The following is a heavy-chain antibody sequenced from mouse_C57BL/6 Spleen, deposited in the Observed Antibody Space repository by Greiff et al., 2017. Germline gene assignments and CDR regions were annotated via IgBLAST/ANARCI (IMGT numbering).Heavy chain of an antibody. V-gene: IGHV5-9-1*02. CDR2: ISSGGDYI. Sequence: EVKVEESGEGLVKPGGSLKLSCAASGFTFSSYAMSWVRQTPEKRLEWVAYISSGGDYIYYADTVKGRFTISRDNARNTLYLQMSSLKSEDTAMYYCTRGGTGTDYAMDYWGQGTSVTVSS. D-gene: IGHD4-1*01. CDR1: GFTFSSYA. CDR3: TRGGTGTDYAMDY. J-gene: IGHJ4*01.